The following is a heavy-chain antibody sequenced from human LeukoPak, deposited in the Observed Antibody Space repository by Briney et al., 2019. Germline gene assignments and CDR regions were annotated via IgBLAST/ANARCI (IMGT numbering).Heavy chain of an antibody. V-gene: IGHV4-4*07. J-gene: IGHJ4*02. D-gene: IGHD4-17*01. CDR2: FFTSGST. Sequence: SETLSLTCTVSGGSISGYYWSWIRQPAGKGLEWIGRFFTSGSTNYNPSVKSRVTISIDKSKNEFYLNLNSVTATDTALYYCARERATVTTELDCWGQGILATVSS. CDR3: ARERATVTTELDC. CDR1: GGSISGYY.